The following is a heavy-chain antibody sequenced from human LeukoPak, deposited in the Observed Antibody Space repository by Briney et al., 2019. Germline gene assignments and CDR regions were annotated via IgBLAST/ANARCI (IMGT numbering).Heavy chain of an antibody. Sequence: GGSLRLSCAASGFTFSSYAMHWVRQAPGKGLEWVAVISYDGSNKYYADSVKGRFTISRDNSKNTLYLQMNGLRAEDTAVYYCARESLRVGAAPLDIWGQGTMVTVSS. J-gene: IGHJ3*02. CDR3: ARESLRVGAAPLDI. CDR1: GFTFSSYA. CDR2: ISYDGSNK. D-gene: IGHD1-26*01. V-gene: IGHV3-30-3*01.